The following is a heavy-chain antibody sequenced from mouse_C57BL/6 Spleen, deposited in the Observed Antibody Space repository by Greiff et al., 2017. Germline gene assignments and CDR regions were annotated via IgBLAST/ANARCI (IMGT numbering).Heavy chain of an antibody. V-gene: IGHV5-4*01. D-gene: IGHD1-1*01. CDR3: ARNYYGSSYVPFYFDY. Sequence: EVQLVESGGGLVKPGGSLKLSCAASGFTFSSYAMSWVRQTPEKRLEWVATISDGGSYTYYPDNVKGRFTISRDNAKNNLYLQMSHLKSEDTAMYYCARNYYGSSYVPFYFDYWGQGTTLTVSS. CDR1: GFTFSSYA. CDR2: ISDGGSYT. J-gene: IGHJ2*01.